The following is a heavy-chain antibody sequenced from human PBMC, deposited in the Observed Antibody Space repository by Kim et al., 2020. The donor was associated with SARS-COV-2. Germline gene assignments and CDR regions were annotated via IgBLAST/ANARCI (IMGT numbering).Heavy chain of an antibody. D-gene: IGHD6-19*01. CDR2: IYPGDSDT. CDR3: ARYRPGIAVAANWFDP. CDR1: GYSFTSYW. V-gene: IGHV5-51*01. Sequence: GESLKISCKGSGYSFTSYWIGWVRQMPGKGLEWMGIIYPGDSDTRYSPSFQGQVTISADKSISTAYLQWSSLKASDTAMYYCARYRPGIAVAANWFDPWGQGTLVTVSS. J-gene: IGHJ5*02.